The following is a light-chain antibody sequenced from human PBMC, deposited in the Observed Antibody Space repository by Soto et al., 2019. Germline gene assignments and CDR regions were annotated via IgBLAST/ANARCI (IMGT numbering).Light chain of an antibody. J-gene: IGLJ2*01. CDR2: DVS. CDR3: SSYTGSSTLV. V-gene: IGLV2-14*01. CDR1: SSDVGGYNY. Sequence: QSALTQPASVSGSPGQSITISCTGTSSDVGGYNYVSWYQQHPGKAPKLMIYDVSNRPSGVSNRFSGSKSGNTASLTISGLQAEDAADYYCSSYTGSSTLVFGGGTKLTVL.